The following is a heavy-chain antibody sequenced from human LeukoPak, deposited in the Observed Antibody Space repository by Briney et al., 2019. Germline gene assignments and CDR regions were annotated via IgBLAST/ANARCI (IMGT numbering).Heavy chain of an antibody. J-gene: IGHJ4*02. CDR3: ASDYGDYTLDY. V-gene: IGHV1-24*01. CDR1: GGTFSDYA. D-gene: IGHD4-17*01. Sequence: ASVKVSCKASGGTFSDYAVSWVRQAPGKGLEWMGGFDPEDGETIYAQKFQGRVTMTEDTSTDTAYMELSSLRSEDTAVYYCASDYGDYTLDYWGQGTLVTVSS. CDR2: FDPEDGET.